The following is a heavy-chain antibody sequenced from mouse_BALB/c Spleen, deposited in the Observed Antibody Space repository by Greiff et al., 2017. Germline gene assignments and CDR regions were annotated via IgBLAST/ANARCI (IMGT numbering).Heavy chain of an antibody. J-gene: IGHJ2*01. Sequence: EVKLVESGGGLVQPGGSRKLSCAASGFTFSSFGMHWVRQAPEKGLEWVAYISSGSSTIYYADTVKGRFTISRDNPKNTLFLQMTSLRSEDTAMYYCARDYYYGSSPDYWGQGTTLTVSA. V-gene: IGHV5-17*02. D-gene: IGHD1-1*01. CDR2: ISSGSSTI. CDR3: ARDYYYGSSPDY. CDR1: GFTFSSFG.